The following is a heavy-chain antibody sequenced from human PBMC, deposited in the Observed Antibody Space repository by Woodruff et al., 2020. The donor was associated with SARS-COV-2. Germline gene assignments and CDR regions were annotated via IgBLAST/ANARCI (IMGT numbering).Heavy chain of an antibody. Sequence: GKGRFTISRDNSKNTLYLQMNSLRAEDTAVYYCAKDRTRQQQPSYYFDYWGQGTLVTVSS. J-gene: IGHJ4*02. D-gene: IGHD6-13*01. V-gene: IGHV3-30*02. CDR3: AKDRTRQQQPSYYFDY.